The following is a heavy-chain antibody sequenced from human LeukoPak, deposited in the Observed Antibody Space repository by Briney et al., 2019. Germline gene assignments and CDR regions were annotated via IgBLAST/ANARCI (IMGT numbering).Heavy chain of an antibody. V-gene: IGHV3-30*02. D-gene: IGHD2-15*01. J-gene: IGHJ5*02. Sequence: PGGSLRLSCITSGFTFSTYGMHWVRQAPGKGLEWVAFIGYDGSNKYCADSVKGRFTISRDNSKNTLYLQMNSLRAEDTAVYYCAKARLHSRNWFDPWGQGTLVTVSS. CDR2: IGYDGSNK. CDR1: GFTFSTYG. CDR3: AKARLHSRNWFDP.